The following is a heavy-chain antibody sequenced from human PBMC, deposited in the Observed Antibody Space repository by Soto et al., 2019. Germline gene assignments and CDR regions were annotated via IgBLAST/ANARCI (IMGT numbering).Heavy chain of an antibody. CDR3: SRGGSSWQPHEDY. CDR2: VSAYNGNT. J-gene: IGHJ4*02. CDR1: GFTFTSYG. V-gene: IGHV1-18*01. D-gene: IGHD6-13*01. Sequence: QVQLVQSGAEVKKPGASMKVSCKASGFTFTSYGISWVRQAPGQGLEWMGWVSAYNGNTHSAQKLQGRVTMTTDTSTTTAYMELRSLRSDDTAVYYWSRGGSSWQPHEDYWGQGTLVTVSS.